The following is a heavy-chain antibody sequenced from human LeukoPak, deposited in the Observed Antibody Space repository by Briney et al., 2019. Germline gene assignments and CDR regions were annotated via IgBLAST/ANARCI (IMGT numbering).Heavy chain of an antibody. CDR1: GGSFSGYY. V-gene: IGHV4-34*01. Sequence: SSETLSLTCAVYGGSFSGYYWSWIRQPPGKGLEWIGEINHSGSTNYNPSLKSRVTISVDTSKNQFSLKLSSVTAADTAVYYWARVGGYLDYWGQGTLVTVSS. CDR2: INHSGST. CDR3: ARVGGYLDY. J-gene: IGHJ4*02.